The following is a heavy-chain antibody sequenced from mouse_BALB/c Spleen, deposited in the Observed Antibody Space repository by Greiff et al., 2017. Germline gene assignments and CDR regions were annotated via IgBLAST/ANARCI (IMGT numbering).Heavy chain of an antibody. Sequence: EVQLVESGGGLVKPGGSLKLSCAASGFTFSSYAMSWVRQTPEKRLEWVATISSGGSYTYYPDSVKGRFTISRDNAKNTLYLQMSSLRSEDTAMYYCARTIGYYDAMDYWGQGTSVTVSS. J-gene: IGHJ4*01. CDR2: ISSGGSYT. V-gene: IGHV5-9-3*01. CDR1: GFTFSSYA. D-gene: IGHD2-2*01. CDR3: ARTIGYYDAMDY.